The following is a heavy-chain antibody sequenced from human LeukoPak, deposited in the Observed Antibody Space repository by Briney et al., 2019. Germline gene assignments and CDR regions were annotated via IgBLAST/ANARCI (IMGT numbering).Heavy chain of an antibody. CDR3: AKRGVVIRVFLVGFHKESYYFDS. V-gene: IGHV3-23*01. CDR2: LSGSGGGT. CDR1: GITLSNYG. D-gene: IGHD3-10*01. J-gene: IGHJ4*02. Sequence: GGSLRLSCAVSGITLSNYGMSWVRQAPGKGLEWVAGLSGSGGGTNYADSVQGRFTISRDNPKNTLYLQMNSLRAEDTAVYFCAKRGVVIRVFLVGFHKESYYFDSWGQGALVTVSS.